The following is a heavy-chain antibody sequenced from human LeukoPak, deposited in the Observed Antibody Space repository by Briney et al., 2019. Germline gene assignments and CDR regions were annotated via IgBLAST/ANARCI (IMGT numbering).Heavy chain of an antibody. CDR2: INPSGGST. CDR1: GYTFTSYY. CDR3: ARAADNSGYSDYYYYMDV. V-gene: IGHV1-46*01. J-gene: IGHJ6*03. Sequence: ASVKVSCKASGYTFTSYYMHWVRQAPGQGLEWMGIINPSGGSTSYAQKFQGRVTMTRDTSTSTVYMELSSLRSEDTAVHYCARAADNSGYSDYYYYMDVWGKGTTVTVSS. D-gene: IGHD5-12*01.